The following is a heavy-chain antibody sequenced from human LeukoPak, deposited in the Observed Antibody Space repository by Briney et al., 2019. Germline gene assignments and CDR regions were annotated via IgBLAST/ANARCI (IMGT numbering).Heavy chain of an antibody. J-gene: IGHJ5*02. CDR1: GGSISSYY. CDR2: IYYSGST. CDR3: ARLWFGEFYNWFDP. D-gene: IGHD3-10*01. V-gene: IGHV4-59*01. Sequence: PSETLSLTCTVSGGSISSYYWSWIRQPPGKGLEWIGYIYYSGSTNYNPSLKSRVTISVDTSKNQFSLKLSPVTAADTAVYYCARLWFGEFYNWFDPWGQGTLVTVSS.